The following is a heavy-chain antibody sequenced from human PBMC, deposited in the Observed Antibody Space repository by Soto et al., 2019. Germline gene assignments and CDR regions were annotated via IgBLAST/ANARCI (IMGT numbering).Heavy chain of an antibody. Sequence: SVKVSCKASGGTFSSYAISWVRQAPGQGLEWMGGIIPIFGTANYAQKFQGRVTITADESTSTAYMELSSLRSEDTAVYYCARDLIVGATRFDYWGQGTLVTVSS. CDR3: ARDLIVGATRFDY. D-gene: IGHD1-26*01. V-gene: IGHV1-69*13. CDR1: GGTFSSYA. CDR2: IIPIFGTA. J-gene: IGHJ4*02.